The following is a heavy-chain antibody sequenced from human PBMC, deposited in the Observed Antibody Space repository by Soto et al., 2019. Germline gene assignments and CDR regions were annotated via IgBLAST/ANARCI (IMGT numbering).Heavy chain of an antibody. CDR2: IYHSGST. CDR3: ARSPDSSGYYPRWYYYGMDV. CDR1: GGSLSSHNW. V-gene: IGHV4-4*02. D-gene: IGHD3-22*01. J-gene: IGHJ6*02. Sequence: SETLSLTCAVSGGSLSSHNWWSWVRQPPGKGLEWIGEIYHSGSTNYNPSLKSRVTISVDKSRNQFSLKLSSVTAADTAVYYCARSPDSSGYYPRWYYYGMDVWGQGTTVT.